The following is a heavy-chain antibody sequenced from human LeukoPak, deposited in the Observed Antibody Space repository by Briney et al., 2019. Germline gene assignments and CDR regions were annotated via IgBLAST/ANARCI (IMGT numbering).Heavy chain of an antibody. Sequence: ASVKVSCKASGYTFTAYNIHWVRQAPGQGLEWMGWISPNSGGTDYAQKFLGRVTMTRDTSISTAYMELSSLTSDDTAVYYCAIQPWGSGNNWYFDLWGRGTLVTVSS. V-gene: IGHV1-2*02. CDR1: GYTFTAYN. CDR3: AIQPWGSGNNWYFDL. J-gene: IGHJ2*01. D-gene: IGHD7-27*01. CDR2: ISPNSGGT.